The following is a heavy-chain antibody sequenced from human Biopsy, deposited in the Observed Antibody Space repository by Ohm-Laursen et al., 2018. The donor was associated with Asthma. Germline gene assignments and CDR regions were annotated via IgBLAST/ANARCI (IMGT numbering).Heavy chain of an antibody. Sequence: SSVKVSCKASGDSFSNHAISWVRQAPGQGLEWMGGLIPVLGTPDHAQMFEGRVTITADESTSTAYMELSSLSSGDTAVYYCARGYSGADRIVYYYSGLEVWGQGTTVTVSS. J-gene: IGHJ6*02. CDR2: LIPVLGTP. CDR3: ARGYSGADRIVYYYSGLEV. D-gene: IGHD5-12*01. V-gene: IGHV1-69*01. CDR1: GDSFSNHA.